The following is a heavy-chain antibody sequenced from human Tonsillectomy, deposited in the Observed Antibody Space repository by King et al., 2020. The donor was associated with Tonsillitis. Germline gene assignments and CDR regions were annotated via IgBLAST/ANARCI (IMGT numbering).Heavy chain of an antibody. CDR3: ARANFDYGSGNFQMYWFDP. V-gene: IGHV1-46*01. D-gene: IGHD3-10*01. Sequence: QLVQSGAEVKKPGASVKVSCSASGYTFTDYYIHWVRQAPGQGLEWMGVINPSGGGTNYAQKFQDRVTMTRDTSTSSVYLELSSLRSEDTAVYYCARANFDYGSGNFQMYWFDPWGQGTLVTVSS. CDR2: INPSGGGT. CDR1: GYTFTDYY. J-gene: IGHJ5*02.